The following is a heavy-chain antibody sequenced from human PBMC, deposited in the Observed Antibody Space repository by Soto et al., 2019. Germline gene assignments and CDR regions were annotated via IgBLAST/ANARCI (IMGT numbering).Heavy chain of an antibody. CDR3: ASGRGRYFYYCMDV. Sequence: EVQLLESGGGLVQPGGSLRLSCAASGFTFSSYAITWVRQAPGKGLEWVSVISGSGDRTYYADSVKGRFTISRDNSKNTLYLQMNSLRAEDTAVYYCASGRGRYFYYCMDVWGQGTTVTVSS. CDR1: GFTFSSYA. CDR2: ISGSGDRT. D-gene: IGHD1-26*01. V-gene: IGHV3-23*01. J-gene: IGHJ6*02.